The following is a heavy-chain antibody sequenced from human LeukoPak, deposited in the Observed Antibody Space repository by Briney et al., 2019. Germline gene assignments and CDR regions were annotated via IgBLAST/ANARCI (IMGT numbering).Heavy chain of an antibody. V-gene: IGHV4-34*01. CDR1: GGSFSGYY. CDR2: INHSGST. J-gene: IGHJ5*02. Sequence: SETLSLTCAVYGGSFSGYYWSWIRQPPGKGLEWIGEINHSGSTNYNPSLKSRVTISVDTSKNQFSLELSSATAADTAVYYCASQYSSSWYVGWFDPWGQGTLVTVSS. D-gene: IGHD6-13*01. CDR3: ASQYSSSWYVGWFDP.